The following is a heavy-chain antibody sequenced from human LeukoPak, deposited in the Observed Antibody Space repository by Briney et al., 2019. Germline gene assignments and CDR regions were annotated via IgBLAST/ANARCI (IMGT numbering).Heavy chain of an antibody. CDR1: GGSISSGSFY. J-gene: IGHJ6*04. CDR2: IYYSGST. D-gene: IGHD3-3*01. V-gene: IGHV4-61*10. Sequence: SETLSLTCTVSGGSISSGSFYWSWIRQPAGKGLEWIGSIYYSGSTNYNPSLKSRVTISVDTSKNQFSLKLSSVTAADTAVYYCAGGDFWSGYPSWGKGTTVTVSS. CDR3: AGGDFWSGYPS.